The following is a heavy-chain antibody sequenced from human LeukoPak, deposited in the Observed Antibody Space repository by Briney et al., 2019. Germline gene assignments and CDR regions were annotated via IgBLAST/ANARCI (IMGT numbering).Heavy chain of an antibody. V-gene: IGHV4-61*05. CDR2: IYYSGST. D-gene: IGHD6-19*01. CDR1: GGSISSSTYY. J-gene: IGHJ4*02. CDR3: ARYTGGDSSGWYYFDY. Sequence: PSETLSLTCTVSGGSISSSTYYWGWIRQPPGKGLEWIGYIYYSGSTNYNPSLKSRVTISVDTSKNQFSLKLSSVTAADTAVYYCARYTGGDSSGWYYFDYWGQGTLVTVSS.